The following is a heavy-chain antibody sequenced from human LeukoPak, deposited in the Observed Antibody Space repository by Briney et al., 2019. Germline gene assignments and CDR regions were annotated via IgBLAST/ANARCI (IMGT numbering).Heavy chain of an antibody. CDR3: ARAHSSGRFDP. J-gene: IGHJ5*02. V-gene: IGHV1-8*03. CDR1: GYTFTSYD. Sequence: GASVKVSCKASGYTFTSYDINWVRQATGQGLEWMGWMNPNSGNTGYAQKFQGRVTITRNTSISTAYMELSSLRSEDMAVYYCARAHSSGRFDPWGQGTLVTVSS. D-gene: IGHD6-19*01. CDR2: MNPNSGNT.